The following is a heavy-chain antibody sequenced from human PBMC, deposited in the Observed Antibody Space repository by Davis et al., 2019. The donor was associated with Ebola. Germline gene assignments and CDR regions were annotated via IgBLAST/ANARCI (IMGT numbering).Heavy chain of an antibody. CDR3: ARDRARLGWYYFDY. CDR1: GFTFDDYG. CDR2: IRWNSADI. Sequence: SLKISCAASGFTFDDYGMHWVRQAPGKGLEWVAGIRWNSADIGYADSVKGRFTISRDNGKNSLYLQMNNLRTEDTALYYCARDRARLGWYYFDYWGQGSLVTVSS. D-gene: IGHD7-27*01. J-gene: IGHJ4*02. V-gene: IGHV3-9*01.